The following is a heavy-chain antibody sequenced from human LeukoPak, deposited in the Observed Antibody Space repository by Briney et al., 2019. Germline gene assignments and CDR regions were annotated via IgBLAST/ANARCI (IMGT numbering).Heavy chain of an antibody. CDR1: GFTFSSYG. Sequence: GGSLRLSCAASGFTFSSYGMHWVRQAPGKGLEWGAVISYDGSNKYYADSVKGRFTISRDNSKNALYLQMNSLRAEDTAVYYCAKDSTYGSGIRYLDYWGQGTLVTVSS. V-gene: IGHV3-30*18. CDR3: AKDSTYGSGIRYLDY. J-gene: IGHJ4*02. CDR2: ISYDGSNK. D-gene: IGHD3-10*01.